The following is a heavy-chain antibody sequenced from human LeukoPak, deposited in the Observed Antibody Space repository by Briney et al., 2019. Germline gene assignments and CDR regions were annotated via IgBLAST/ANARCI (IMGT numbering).Heavy chain of an antibody. CDR1: GFTFINAW. CDR3: AKGTAMAYYYYYYMDV. CDR2: ISGSGGST. Sequence: GGSLRLSCAASGFTFINAWMAWVRQAPGKGLEWVSAISGSGGSTYYADSVKGRFTISRDNSKNTLYLQMNSLRAEDTAVYYCAKGTAMAYYYYYYMDVWGKGTTVTISS. D-gene: IGHD5-18*01. V-gene: IGHV3-23*01. J-gene: IGHJ6*03.